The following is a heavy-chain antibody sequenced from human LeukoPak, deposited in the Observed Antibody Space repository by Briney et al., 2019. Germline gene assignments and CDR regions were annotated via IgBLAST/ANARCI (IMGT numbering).Heavy chain of an antibody. CDR3: AKDQAVXGTLAS. J-gene: IGHJ5*02. D-gene: IGHD6-19*01. CDR1: GFTFSSYG. Sequence: GGSLRLSCAASGFTFSSYGMHWVRQAPGKGLEWVAVISYDGSNKYYADSVKGRFTISRDNSKNTLYLQMNSLRAEDTAVYYCAKDQAVXGTLASWGQGTLVTVSS. V-gene: IGHV3-30*18. CDR2: ISYDGSNK.